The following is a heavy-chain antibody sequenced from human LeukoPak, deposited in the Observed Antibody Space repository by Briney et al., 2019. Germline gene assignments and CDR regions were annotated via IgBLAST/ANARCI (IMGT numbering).Heavy chain of an antibody. Sequence: PSETLSLTCTVSDASVTTYSWRWLRQPAGKGLEWIGRVYSSGATKYNPSLKSRVTISADTSKNQFSLKLPSVTAADTAVYYCARDHYGSGSYKAYFDYWGHGIQVTVSS. CDR3: ARDHYGSGSYKAYFDY. D-gene: IGHD3-10*01. CDR1: DASVTTYS. CDR2: VYSSGAT. J-gene: IGHJ4*01. V-gene: IGHV4-4*07.